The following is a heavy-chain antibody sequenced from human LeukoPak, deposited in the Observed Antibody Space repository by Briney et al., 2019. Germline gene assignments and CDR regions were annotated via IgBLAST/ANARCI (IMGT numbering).Heavy chain of an antibody. D-gene: IGHD3-3*01. CDR1: GGSLSSGGYY. CDR3: ARESYDFWSGYYYHYYGMDV. CDR2: IDDSGST. V-gene: IGHV4-31*03. J-gene: IGHJ6*02. Sequence: SETLSLTCTVSGGSLSSGGYYWGWDSQHPGRGREWLGYIDDSGSTYYNPSRKSGVTIAEKTSKNQFSLKLSSVTAADTAVYYCARESYDFWSGYYYHYYGMDVWGQGTTVTVSS.